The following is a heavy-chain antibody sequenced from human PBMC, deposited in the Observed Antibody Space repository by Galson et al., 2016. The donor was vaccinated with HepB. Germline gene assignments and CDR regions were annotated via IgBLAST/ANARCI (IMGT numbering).Heavy chain of an antibody. J-gene: IGHJ4*02. CDR2: IRNQANRDTT. CDR1: RFTFSNYY. Sequence: SLRLSCAASRFTFSNYYMEWVRQAPGKGLEWVGRIRNQANRDTTEYAASAKGSFTISRDDSKNLVYLQMNSLKTEDTAVYYCATDNYDVGTFYWGQGTLVTVSS. CDR3: ATDNYDVGTFY. D-gene: IGHD3-22*01. V-gene: IGHV3-72*01.